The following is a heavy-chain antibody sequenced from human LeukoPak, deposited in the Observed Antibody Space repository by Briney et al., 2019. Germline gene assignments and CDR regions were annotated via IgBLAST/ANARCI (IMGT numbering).Heavy chain of an antibody. Sequence: GGSLRLSCAASGFTFSSSEMNWVRQAPGEGLEWVSYISSTSNTIYYADSVKGRFTISRDNAKNSLSLQMNSLRAEDTAVYYCARGGAAADWFDPWGQGTLVTVSS. CDR3: ARGGAAADWFDP. CDR2: ISSTSNTI. J-gene: IGHJ5*02. D-gene: IGHD6-13*01. V-gene: IGHV3-48*03. CDR1: GFTFSSSE.